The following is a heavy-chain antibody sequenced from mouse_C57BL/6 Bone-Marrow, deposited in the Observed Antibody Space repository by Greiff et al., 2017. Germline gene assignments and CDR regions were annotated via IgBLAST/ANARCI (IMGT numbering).Heavy chain of an antibody. Sequence: QVQLQQPGAELVKPGASVKLSCKASGYTFTSYWMQWVKQRPGQGLEWIGEIDPSDSYTNYNQKFKGKATLTVDTSSSTAYMQLSSLTSEDSAVYCCARSKGDYGSSGLFYFDYWGQGTTLTVSS. J-gene: IGHJ2*01. CDR3: ARSKGDYGSSGLFYFDY. CDR2: IDPSDSYT. D-gene: IGHD1-1*01. V-gene: IGHV1-50*01. CDR1: GYTFTSYW.